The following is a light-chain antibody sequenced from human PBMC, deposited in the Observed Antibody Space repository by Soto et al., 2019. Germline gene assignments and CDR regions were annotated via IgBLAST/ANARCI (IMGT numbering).Light chain of an antibody. CDR3: QQYNSYSLT. CDR1: QSISSW. J-gene: IGKJ4*01. CDR2: KAS. Sequence: DIQMTQSPSTLSASVGDRVTITCRASQSISSWLAWYQQKSGKAPKLLIYKASSLESGVPSRFSGSGSGTEFTLTISSLQPDDVATYHCQQYNSYSLTFGGGTKVEIK. V-gene: IGKV1-5*03.